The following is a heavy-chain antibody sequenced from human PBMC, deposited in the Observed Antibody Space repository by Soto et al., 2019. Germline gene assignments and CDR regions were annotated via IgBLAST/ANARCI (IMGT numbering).Heavy chain of an antibody. Sequence: SGTLSLTCAVYGGSFSGYYWSWIRQPPGKGLEWIGEINHSGSTNYNPSLKSRVTISVDTSKNQFSLTLRSVTAADTAVYYCARLVPGASQHFDFWGQGILVTVSS. CDR3: ARLVPGASQHFDF. D-gene: IGHD2-2*01. CDR1: GGSFSGYY. J-gene: IGHJ4*02. V-gene: IGHV4-34*01. CDR2: INHSGST.